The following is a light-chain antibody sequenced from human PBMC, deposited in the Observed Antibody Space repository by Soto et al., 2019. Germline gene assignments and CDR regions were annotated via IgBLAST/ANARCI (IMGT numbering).Light chain of an antibody. Sequence: EVVLTQSPATLSVSPGERAALSCRASQSVSDKLAWYQQKPGQAPRLLIHTASKRAPGIPARFSGSGSGTDFTLTIDNLLSEDFAVYYCQQYHNWPPETFGQGTKLEI. CDR1: QSVSDK. CDR2: TAS. CDR3: QQYHNWPPET. J-gene: IGKJ2*01. V-gene: IGKV3-15*01.